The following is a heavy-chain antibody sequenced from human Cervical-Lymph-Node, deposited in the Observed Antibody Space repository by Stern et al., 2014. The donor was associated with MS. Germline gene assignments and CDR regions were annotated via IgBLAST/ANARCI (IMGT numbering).Heavy chain of an antibody. CDR1: GYTFTSYA. J-gene: IGHJ5*02. CDR2: INTANGDT. D-gene: IGHD6-13*01. V-gene: IGHV1-3*04. Sequence: QVQLVQSGAEVKKPGASVKVSFKASGYTFTSYAIHWVRQAPGHRLEWMGRINTANGDTYNSEKFQGRVTFTRDTSANTAYMELFSLTSEDTTVYYCGRGQQSFDPWGQGTLVTVSA. CDR3: GRGQQSFDP.